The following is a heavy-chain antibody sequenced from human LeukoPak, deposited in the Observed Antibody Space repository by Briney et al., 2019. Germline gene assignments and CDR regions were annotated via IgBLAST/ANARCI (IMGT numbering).Heavy chain of an antibody. CDR3: ATLGCAGENCPRAGRALGGF. D-gene: IGHD2-21*01. V-gene: IGHV3-21*01. Sequence: GGSLRLSCTGSGFTFSSYTLHWVRQAPGKELEWVSSISSGGTFVFYADSVTGRFTISRDNAGKSLYLQMDSLRAEDTAVYYCATLGCAGENCPRAGRALGGFWGQGTLVTVSS. CDR2: ISSGGTFV. J-gene: IGHJ4*02. CDR1: GFTFSSYT.